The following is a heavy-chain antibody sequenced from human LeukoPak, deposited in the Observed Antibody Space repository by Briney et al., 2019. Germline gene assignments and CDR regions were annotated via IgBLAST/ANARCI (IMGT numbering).Heavy chain of an antibody. D-gene: IGHD1-26*01. J-gene: IGHJ3*02. CDR1: GFTFSTYT. V-gene: IGHV3-23*01. CDR3: AKDGEQWELRALDAFDI. CDR2: ISGSGGNT. Sequence: GGSLRLSCAASGFTFSTYTMSWVRQAPGKGLEWVSAISGSGGNTYYADSVKGRFTISRDNSKNTLYLQMNSLRAEDTAVYYCAKDGEQWELRALDAFDIWGQGTMVTVSS.